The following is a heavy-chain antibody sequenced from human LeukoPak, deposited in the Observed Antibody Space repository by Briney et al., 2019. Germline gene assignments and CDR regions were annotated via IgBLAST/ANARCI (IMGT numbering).Heavy chain of an antibody. Sequence: SETLSLTCTVSGGSISSYYWSWIRQPPGKGLEWIGYIYYSGSPYYNPSLKSRVTISVDTSKYQFSLKLSSVTAADTAVYYCARDLYGSGPFDIWGQGTMVTVSS. CDR1: GGSISSYY. CDR2: IYYSGSP. D-gene: IGHD3-10*01. V-gene: IGHV4-59*01. CDR3: ARDLYGSGPFDI. J-gene: IGHJ3*02.